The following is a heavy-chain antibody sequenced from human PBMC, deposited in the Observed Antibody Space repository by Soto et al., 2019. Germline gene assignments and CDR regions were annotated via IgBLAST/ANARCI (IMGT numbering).Heavy chain of an antibody. CDR3: ARIKIYYDSSGLFDY. Sequence: GGSLRLSCQASGYTFTGYYIHWVRQAPGQGLEWMGWMNPNNGDTNYAQKFQGRVTMTRDTSISTASMELSRLTSDDPAVYFCARIKIYYDSSGLFDYWGQRPLVTFST. D-gene: IGHD3-22*01. J-gene: IGHJ4*02. CDR1: GYTFTGYY. CDR2: MNPNNGDT. V-gene: IGHV1-2*02.